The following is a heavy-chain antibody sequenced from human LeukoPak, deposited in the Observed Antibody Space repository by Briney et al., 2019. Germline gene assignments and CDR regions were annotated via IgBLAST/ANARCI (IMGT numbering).Heavy chain of an antibody. Sequence: GGSLRLSCAASGFTFSSYAMSWDRQAPGKGLEWVSAISGSGGSTYYADSVKGRFTISRDNSKNTLYLQMNSLRAEDTAVYYCAKVRDFWSGYYTAWGQGTLVTVSS. V-gene: IGHV3-23*01. CDR1: GFTFSSYA. CDR3: AKVRDFWSGYYTA. CDR2: ISGSGGST. J-gene: IGHJ5*02. D-gene: IGHD3-3*01.